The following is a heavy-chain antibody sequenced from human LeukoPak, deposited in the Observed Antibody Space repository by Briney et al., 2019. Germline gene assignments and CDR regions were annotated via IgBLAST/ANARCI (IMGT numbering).Heavy chain of an antibody. J-gene: IGHJ4*02. V-gene: IGHV3-23*01. CDR1: GFTFSSYA. D-gene: IGHD3-22*01. CDR2: ISGSGDST. Sequence: GGSLRLSCAASGFTFSSYAMSWVRQAPGKGLEWVSGISGSGDSTYYADSVKGRFTISRDNSKNTLYLQMNSLRAEDTAVYYCAKDRDYYDRTYYFDYWGQGTLVTVSS. CDR3: AKDRDYYDRTYYFDY.